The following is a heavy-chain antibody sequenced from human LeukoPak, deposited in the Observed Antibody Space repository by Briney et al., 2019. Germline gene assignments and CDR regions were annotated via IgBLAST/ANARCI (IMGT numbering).Heavy chain of an antibody. Sequence: GGSLRLSCAASGFTVNSNYMSWVRQAPGKGLEWVSVIYCGGSTYYADSVKGRFTISRDNSKNTLYLQMNSLRAEDTAVYYCARGVGSGSRLRAGDYWGQGTLVTVSS. CDR1: GFTVNSNY. D-gene: IGHD1-26*01. CDR2: IYCGGST. J-gene: IGHJ4*02. CDR3: ARGVGSGSRLRAGDY. V-gene: IGHV3-53*01.